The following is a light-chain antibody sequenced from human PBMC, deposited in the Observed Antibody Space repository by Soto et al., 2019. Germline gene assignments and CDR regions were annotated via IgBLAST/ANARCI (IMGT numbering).Light chain of an antibody. J-gene: IGLJ1*01. CDR2: QVT. V-gene: IGLV2-14*01. CDR3: SSYTDSSNYV. CDR1: SSDLAIYNY. Sequence: QSALTQPGSVSGSPGQSITISCTGTSSDLAIYNYVSWYQQQPGKAPKLMIYQVTNRPSGVSNRFSGSRSGNTASLTISALQAEDEADYSCSSYTDSSNYVFGTGTKVTVL.